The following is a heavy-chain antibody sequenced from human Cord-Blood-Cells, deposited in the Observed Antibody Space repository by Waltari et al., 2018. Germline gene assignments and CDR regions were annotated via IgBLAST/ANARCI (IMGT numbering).Heavy chain of an antibody. Sequence: EVQLVESGGGLVKPGGSLRLSCAASGFTFSSYSMHWVRQAPGKGLEWVSSISSSSSYIYYADSVKGRFTISRDNAKNSLYLQMNSLRAEDTAVYYCARDPVTTVTYYFDYWGQGTLVTVSS. CDR3: ARDPVTTVTYYFDY. D-gene: IGHD4-4*01. V-gene: IGHV3-21*01. J-gene: IGHJ4*02. CDR1: GFTFSSYS. CDR2: ISSSSSYI.